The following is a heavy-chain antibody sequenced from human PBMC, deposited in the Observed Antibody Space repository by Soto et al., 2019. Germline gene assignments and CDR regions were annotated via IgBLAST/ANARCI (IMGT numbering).Heavy chain of an antibody. CDR2: IYIGGST. Sequence: GGSLRLSCAASGFTVSSNFVNWVRQAPGKGLEWVSVIYIGGSTHYADSVKGRFTISRDNSKNTLYLQMNSLRAEDTAVYYCAKEATGSIWYFDLWGRGTLVTVYS. J-gene: IGHJ2*01. CDR1: GFTVSSNF. D-gene: IGHD5-12*01. CDR3: AKEATGSIWYFDL. V-gene: IGHV3-53*01.